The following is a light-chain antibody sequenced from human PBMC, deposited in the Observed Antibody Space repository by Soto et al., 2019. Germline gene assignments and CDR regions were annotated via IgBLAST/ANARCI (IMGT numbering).Light chain of an antibody. CDR3: QQLNYWPRIT. J-gene: IGKJ5*01. CDR2: GAS. Sequence: EVVMTQSPDSLSVSPGERATLSCRASQSVSSNLAWYQQKLGQAPRFLIYGASTRANGIPDRFSGSGSGTDFTLTISRLEPEDFAVYYCQQLNYWPRITFGQGTRLEIK. V-gene: IGKV3D-15*01. CDR1: QSVSSN.